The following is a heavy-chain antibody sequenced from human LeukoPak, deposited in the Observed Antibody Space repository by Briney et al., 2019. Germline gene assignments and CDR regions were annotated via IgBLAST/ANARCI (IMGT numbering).Heavy chain of an antibody. J-gene: IGHJ5*02. D-gene: IGHD3-10*01. V-gene: IGHV4-59*08. CDR1: GVSISSYY. CDR3: ARSEYGSGSYYNWFDT. Sequence: SETLSLTCTVSGVSISSYYWSWIRQPPGKGLEWIGYIYYSGSTYYNPSLKSRVSISVDTSKNQFSLKLSSVTATDTAVYFCARSEYGSGSYYNWFDTWGQGTLDTVSS. CDR2: IYYSGST.